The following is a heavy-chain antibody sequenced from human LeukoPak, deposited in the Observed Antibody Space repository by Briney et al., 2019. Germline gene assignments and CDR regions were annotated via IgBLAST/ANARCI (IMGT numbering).Heavy chain of an antibody. CDR3: ARGTYDSSGYHADY. D-gene: IGHD3-22*01. J-gene: IGHJ4*02. CDR2: IYYSGST. Sequence: SETLSLTCTVSGGSISGYYWSWIRQPPGKGLEWIGYIYYSGSTNYNPSLKSRVTISVDTSKNQFSLKLSSVTAADTAVYYCARGTYDSSGYHADYWGQGTLVTVSS. V-gene: IGHV4-59*01. CDR1: GGSISGYY.